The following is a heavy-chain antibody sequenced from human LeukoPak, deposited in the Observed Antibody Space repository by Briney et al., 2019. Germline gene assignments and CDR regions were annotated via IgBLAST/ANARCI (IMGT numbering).Heavy chain of an antibody. J-gene: IGHJ4*02. CDR2: IYHSGST. CDR3: ARVGYSYGFDY. V-gene: IGHV4-30-2*01. D-gene: IGHD5-18*01. CDR1: GGSISGGGYS. Sequence: SETLSLTCAVSGGSISGGGYSWSWIRQPPGKGLEWIGYIYHSGSTYYNPSLKSRVTISVDRSKNQFSLKLSSVTAADTAVYYCARVGYSYGFDYWGQGTLVTVSS.